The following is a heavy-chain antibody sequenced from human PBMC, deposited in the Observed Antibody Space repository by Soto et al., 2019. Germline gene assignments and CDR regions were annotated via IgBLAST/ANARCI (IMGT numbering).Heavy chain of an antibody. CDR1: GFTFSSYS. V-gene: IGHV3-48*02. D-gene: IGHD3-16*01. CDR2: ISGSSTI. J-gene: IGHJ6*02. Sequence: EVQLVESGGGLVQPGGSLRVSCAASGFTFSSYSINWVRQAPGKGLEWVSYISGSSTIYYADSVKGRFTISRDNAKNSLYLQMNSLRDEDTAVYYCARVGLGLFGMDVRGQGTTVTVSS. CDR3: ARVGLGLFGMDV.